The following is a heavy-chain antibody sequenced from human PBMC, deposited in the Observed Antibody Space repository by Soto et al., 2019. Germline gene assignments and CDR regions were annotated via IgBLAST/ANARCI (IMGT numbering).Heavy chain of an antibody. D-gene: IGHD2-2*01. Sequence: KASETLSLTCTVSNDSVLTSIYYWAWIRQPPGKGLEWIGTIYYTGTTYYNPSLQSRVTISIDTSKNQFSLNLNSVTAADTAVYYCARNWNLALVPAAYFDSWGQGTRVTVSS. CDR3: ARNWNLALVPAAYFDS. J-gene: IGHJ4*02. CDR2: IYYTGTT. V-gene: IGHV4-39*01. CDR1: NDSVLTSIYY.